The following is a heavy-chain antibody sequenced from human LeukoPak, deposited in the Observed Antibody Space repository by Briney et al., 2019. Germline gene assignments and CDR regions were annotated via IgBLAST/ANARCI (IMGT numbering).Heavy chain of an antibody. J-gene: IGHJ4*02. CDR1: GFTFSSYA. CDR3: ARGYYYGSGSFFDY. D-gene: IGHD3-10*01. CDR2: ISGSGGST. Sequence: GGSLRLSCAASGFTFSSYAMSWVRQAPGKGLEWVSAISGSGGSTYYADAVKGRFTISRDNSKDTLYLQMNSLRAEDTAVYYCARGYYYGSGSFFDYWGQGTLVTVSS. V-gene: IGHV3-23*01.